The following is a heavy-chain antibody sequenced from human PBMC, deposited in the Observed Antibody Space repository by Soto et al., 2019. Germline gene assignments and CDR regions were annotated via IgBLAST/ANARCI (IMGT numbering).Heavy chain of an antibody. V-gene: IGHV4-39*01. CDR2: IYYSGST. Sequence: QLQLQESGPGLVKPSETLSLTCTVSGGSISSSRYYWGWIRQPPGKGLEWIGSIYYSGSTYYNPSLKSRVTISVDTSKNQFSLKLSSVTAADTAVYYCARLGVVITYNWFDPWGQGTLVTVSS. CDR1: GGSISSSRYY. J-gene: IGHJ5*02. D-gene: IGHD3-3*01. CDR3: ARLGVVITYNWFDP.